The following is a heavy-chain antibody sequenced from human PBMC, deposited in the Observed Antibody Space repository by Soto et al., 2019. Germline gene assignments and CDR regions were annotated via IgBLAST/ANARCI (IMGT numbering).Heavy chain of an antibody. CDR3: ARAVDAYKYFDY. CDR2: INAGNGNT. V-gene: IGHV1-3*01. J-gene: IGHJ4*02. D-gene: IGHD1-1*01. CDR1: GYTFTSFA. Sequence: QVQLVQSGAEVKKPGASVKVSCKASGYTFTSFAMHWVRQAPGQRLEWMGWINAGNGNTKYSQNFQGRVTITRDTSATTAYMELSSLRSEDTALYYCARAVDAYKYFDYWGQGTLVNVSS.